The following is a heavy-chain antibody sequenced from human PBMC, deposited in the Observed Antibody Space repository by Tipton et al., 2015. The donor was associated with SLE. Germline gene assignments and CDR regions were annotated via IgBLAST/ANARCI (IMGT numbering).Heavy chain of an antibody. Sequence: TLSLTCTVSSGSISSSYWSWIRQPPGKGLEWIGYIYHSGSTNYNPSLKSRVTISVDTSKNQFSLKLSSVTAADTAVYHCARGNHRWLPFPFDYWGQGTLVTVSS. CDR1: SGSISSSY. D-gene: IGHD6-19*01. CDR2: IYHSGST. CDR3: ARGNHRWLPFPFDY. V-gene: IGHV4-59*01. J-gene: IGHJ4*02.